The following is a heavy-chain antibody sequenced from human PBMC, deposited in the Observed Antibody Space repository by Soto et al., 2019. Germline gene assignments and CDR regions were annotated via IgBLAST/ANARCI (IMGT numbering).Heavy chain of an antibody. CDR1: GFTFSSYG. Sequence: PWGSLRLSCAASGFTFSSYGMHWVRQAPGKGLEWVAVIWYDGSNKYYADSVKGRFTISRDNSKNTLYLQMNSLRAEDTAVYYCAREGYDFWSGYTEVYRTDYWGQENIVTVSS. CDR3: AREGYDFWSGYTEVYRTDY. CDR2: IWYDGSNK. D-gene: IGHD3-3*01. V-gene: IGHV3-33*01. J-gene: IGHJ4*02.